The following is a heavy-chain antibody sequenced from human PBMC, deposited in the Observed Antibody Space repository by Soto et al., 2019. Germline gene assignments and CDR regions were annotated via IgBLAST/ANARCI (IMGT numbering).Heavy chain of an antibody. V-gene: IGHV5-10-1*01. CDR1: GYSFTSYW. CDR3: ARHKASSSWYYYYYGMDV. Sequence: GESLKISCKGSGYSFTSYWISWVRQMPGKGLEWMGRIDPSDSYTNYSPSFQGRVTISADKSISTAYLKWSSLKASDTAMYYCARHKASSSWYYYYYGMDVWGQGTTVTVSS. J-gene: IGHJ6*02. D-gene: IGHD6-13*01. CDR2: IDPSDSYT.